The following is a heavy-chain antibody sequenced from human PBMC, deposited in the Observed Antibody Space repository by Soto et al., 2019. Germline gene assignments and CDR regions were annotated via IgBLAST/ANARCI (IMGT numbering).Heavy chain of an antibody. CDR3: ARGYCSGGSCYPIADY. V-gene: IGHV4-34*01. J-gene: IGHJ4*02. Sequence: PSETLSLTCAVYGGSFSGYYWSWIRQPPGKGLEWIGEINHSGSTNYNPSLKSRVTISVDTSKNQFSLKLSSVTAADTAVYYCARGYCSGGSCYPIADYWGQGTLVTVSS. CDR2: INHSGST. D-gene: IGHD2-15*01. CDR1: GGSFSGYY.